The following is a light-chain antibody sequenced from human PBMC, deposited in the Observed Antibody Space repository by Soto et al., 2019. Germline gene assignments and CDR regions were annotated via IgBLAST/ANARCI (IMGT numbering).Light chain of an antibody. CDR3: SSYAGSNNFV. Sequence: QAVVTQPPSASGSPGQSVTISCTGTSSDVGGYNYVSWYQQHPGKAPKLMIYEVSERPSGVPDRFSGSKSSNTASLTVSGLQAEDEADYCCSSYAGSNNFVFGTGTKLTVL. CDR1: SSDVGGYNY. J-gene: IGLJ1*01. CDR2: EVS. V-gene: IGLV2-8*01.